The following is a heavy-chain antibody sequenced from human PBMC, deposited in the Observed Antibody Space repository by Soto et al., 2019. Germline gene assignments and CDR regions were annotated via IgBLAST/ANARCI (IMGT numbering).Heavy chain of an antibody. Sequence: SETLSLTCTVSGGSISSYYWSWIRQPPGKGLEWIGYIYYSGSTNYNPSLKSRVTISVDTSKNQFSLKLSSVTAADTAVYYCARSHIVVVTAIFDPWGQGTLVTV. D-gene: IGHD2-21*02. J-gene: IGHJ5*02. V-gene: IGHV4-59*08. CDR2: IYYSGST. CDR3: ARSHIVVVTAIFDP. CDR1: GGSISSYY.